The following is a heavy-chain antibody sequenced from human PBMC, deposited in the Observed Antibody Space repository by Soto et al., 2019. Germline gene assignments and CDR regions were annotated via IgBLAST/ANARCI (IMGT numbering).Heavy chain of an antibody. CDR1: GFTFSSYA. CDR2: ISYDGSNK. D-gene: IGHD1-1*01. Sequence: QVQLVESGGGVVQPGRSLRLSCAASGFTFSSYAMYWVRQAPGKGLEWVAVISYDGSNKYYADSVKGRFTISRDNSKNTLYLQMNSLRAEDTAVYYCARDSTGHFDYWGQGTLVTVSS. CDR3: ARDSTGHFDY. V-gene: IGHV3-30-3*01. J-gene: IGHJ4*02.